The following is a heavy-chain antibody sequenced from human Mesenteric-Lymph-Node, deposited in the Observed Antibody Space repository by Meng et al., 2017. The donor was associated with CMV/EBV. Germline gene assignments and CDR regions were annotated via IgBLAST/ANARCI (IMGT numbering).Heavy chain of an antibody. V-gene: IGHV4-39*07. Sequence: SETLSLTCTVSGGSISSSSYYWGWIRQPPGKGLEWIGSIYYSGSTYYNPSLKSRVTISVDTSKNQFSLKLSSVTAADTAVYYCARGADYFDYWGQGTLVTVSS. CDR2: IYYSGST. CDR1: GGSISSSSYY. CDR3: ARGADYFDY. J-gene: IGHJ4*02.